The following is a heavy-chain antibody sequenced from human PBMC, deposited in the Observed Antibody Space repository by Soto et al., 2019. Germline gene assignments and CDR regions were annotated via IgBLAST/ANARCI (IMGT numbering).Heavy chain of an antibody. J-gene: IGHJ6*04. V-gene: IGHV3-30*18. Sequence: QVQLLESGGGVVQPGRSLRLSCVASGFTLTNNGMHWVRQAPGQGLEWVAVISSDGSSKYYGDSVRGRFTISRDNSKNTLLMEMNGLSSEDTAVYYSAKDRGLAESGRWSHYYYGMDVCCEGTTVTVSS. CDR1: GFTLTNNG. CDR3: AKDRGLAESGRWSHYYYGMDV. D-gene: IGHD1-26*01. CDR2: ISSDGSSK.